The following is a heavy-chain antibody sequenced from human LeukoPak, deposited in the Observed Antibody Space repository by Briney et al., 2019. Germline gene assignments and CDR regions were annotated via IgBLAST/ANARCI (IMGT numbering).Heavy chain of an antibody. D-gene: IGHD3-22*01. CDR3: ARDEMYYFDCSGFVSPGFDY. Sequence: GGSLRLSCAASGFTFSSYGMHWVRQAPGKGLEWVAVVWYDGSNKYYADSVKGRFTISRDNSKNTPYLQMNSLRAEDTAVYYCARDEMYYFDCSGFVSPGFDYWGQGTLVTVCS. J-gene: IGHJ4*02. V-gene: IGHV3-33*01. CDR2: VWYDGSNK. CDR1: GFTFSSYG.